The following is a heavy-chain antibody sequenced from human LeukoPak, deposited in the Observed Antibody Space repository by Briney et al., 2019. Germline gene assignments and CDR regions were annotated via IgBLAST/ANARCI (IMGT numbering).Heavy chain of an antibody. CDR3: ARDYQLLFDY. D-gene: IGHD2-2*01. Sequence: GGSLRLSCAASGFTFSSYGMHWVRQAPGKGLEWVAFIRYDGSNKYYADSVKGRFTISRDNSKNTLYLQMNSLRAEDTAVYYCARDYQLLFDYWGQGTLVTVSS. V-gene: IGHV3-30*02. J-gene: IGHJ4*02. CDR1: GFTFSSYG. CDR2: IRYDGSNK.